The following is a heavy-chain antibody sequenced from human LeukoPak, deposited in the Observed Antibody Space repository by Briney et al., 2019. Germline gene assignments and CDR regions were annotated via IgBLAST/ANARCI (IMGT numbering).Heavy chain of an antibody. CDR2: ISGSGGST. D-gene: IGHD3-16*01. CDR3: AKCWSEWTTFREGYYFDY. V-gene: IGHV3-23*01. J-gene: IGHJ4*02. CDR1: GFTFSSYA. Sequence: PGGSLRLSCAASGFTFSSYAMSWVRQAPGKGLEWVSAISGSGGSTYYADSVKGRFTISRDNSKNTLYLQMNSMRAEDTAVYYCAKCWSEWTTFREGYYFDYWGQGTLVTVSS.